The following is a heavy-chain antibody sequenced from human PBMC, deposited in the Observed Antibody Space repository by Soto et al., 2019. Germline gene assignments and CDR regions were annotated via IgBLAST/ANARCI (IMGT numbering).Heavy chain of an antibody. Sequence: DVQLVESGGDLVKPGESLRLSCEVSEFSFSNAWMSWVRQAPGKGLEWVGRVQSKTDGGTIGYAAPVKGRFVISRDDSKNTLYLQMNSLKTEDTAVYYCITDYGPFYWGQGTLVTVSS. D-gene: IGHD4-17*01. J-gene: IGHJ4*02. CDR1: EFSFSNAW. CDR2: VQSKTDGGTI. V-gene: IGHV3-15*01. CDR3: ITDYGPFY.